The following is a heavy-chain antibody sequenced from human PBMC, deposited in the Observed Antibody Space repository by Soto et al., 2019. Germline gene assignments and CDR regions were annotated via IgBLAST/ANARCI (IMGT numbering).Heavy chain of an antibody. V-gene: IGHV3-33*01. CDR2: IWYDGSNK. CDR1: GFTFSSYG. D-gene: IGHD6-13*01. CDR3: ARAAAAGEHEFDY. J-gene: IGHJ4*02. Sequence: QVQLVESGGGVVQPGRSLRLSCAASGFTFSSYGMHWVRQAPGKGLEWVAVIWYDGSNKYYADSVKGRFTISRDNSKNTLYLQINSLRAEDTAVYYCARAAAAGEHEFDYWGQGTLVTVSS.